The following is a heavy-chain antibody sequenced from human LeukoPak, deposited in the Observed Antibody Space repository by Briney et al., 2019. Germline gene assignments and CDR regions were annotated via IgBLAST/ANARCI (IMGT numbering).Heavy chain of an antibody. CDR3: ARDTSPMVRGVISYNWFDP. J-gene: IGHJ5*02. D-gene: IGHD3-10*01. CDR1: GGSISSYY. Sequence: PSETLSLTCTVSGGSISSYYWSWIRQPAGKGLEWIGRIYTSGSTNYNPSLKSRVTMSVDTPKNQFSLKLSSVTAADTAVYYCARDTSPMVRGVISYNWFDPWGQGTLVTVSS. V-gene: IGHV4-4*07. CDR2: IYTSGST.